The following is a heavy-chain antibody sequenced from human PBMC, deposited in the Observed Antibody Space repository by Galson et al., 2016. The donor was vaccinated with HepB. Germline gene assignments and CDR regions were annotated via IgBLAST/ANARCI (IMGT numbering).Heavy chain of an antibody. CDR2: VYYDGSS. D-gene: IGHD3-10*01. J-gene: IGHJ4*02. Sequence: SETLSLTCTVSGGSINSYYWSWVRQPPGKGLEWIGYVYYDGSSNYNPSLKSRFTISLDTSKSQFSLKLTSLTAADAAVYYCATGRYYYGSEFWGQGTLVTVSS. CDR1: GGSINSYY. V-gene: IGHV4-59*01. CDR3: ATGRYYYGSEF.